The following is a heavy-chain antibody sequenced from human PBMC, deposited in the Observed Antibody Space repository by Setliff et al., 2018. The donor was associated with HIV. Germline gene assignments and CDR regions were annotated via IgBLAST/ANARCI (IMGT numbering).Heavy chain of an antibody. Sequence: GASVKVSCKASGYTFTDYYMHWVRQAPGQGLEWMGWINSNSGGTNYAQKFQGRVTITRDTSASTAYLELSSLRSEDTAVYYCARVDYYDSSGYWHFDYWGQGTLVTVSS. CDR1: GYTFTDYY. J-gene: IGHJ4*02. D-gene: IGHD3-22*01. CDR2: INSNSGGT. CDR3: ARVDYYDSSGYWHFDY. V-gene: IGHV1-2*02.